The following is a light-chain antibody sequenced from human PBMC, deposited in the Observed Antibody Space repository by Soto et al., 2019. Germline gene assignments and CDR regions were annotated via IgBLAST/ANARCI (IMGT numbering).Light chain of an antibody. CDR3: QQYNSYSWT. Sequence: DIQMTQSPSSVSASVGDRVTITCRASQGISSWLAWYQQKPGKAPKLLIYKESTLKSGVPSRFSGSGSGTEFTLTISSLQPDDFATYYCQQYNSYSWTXGQGTKVDIK. V-gene: IGKV1-5*03. CDR1: QGISSW. J-gene: IGKJ1*01. CDR2: KES.